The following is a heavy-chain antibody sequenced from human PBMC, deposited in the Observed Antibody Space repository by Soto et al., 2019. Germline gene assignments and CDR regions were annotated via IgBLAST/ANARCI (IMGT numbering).Heavy chain of an antibody. CDR2: INPNSGGT. CDR3: ARGSYDILTGYYGGYWFDP. J-gene: IGHJ5*02. V-gene: IGHV1-2*02. Sequence: ASVKVSCKASGYTFTGYYMHWVRQAPGQGLEWMGWINPNSGGTNYAQEFQGRVTMTRDTSISTAYMELSRLRSDDTAVYYCARGSYDILTGYYGGYWFDPWGQGTLVTVSS. D-gene: IGHD3-9*01. CDR1: GYTFTGYY.